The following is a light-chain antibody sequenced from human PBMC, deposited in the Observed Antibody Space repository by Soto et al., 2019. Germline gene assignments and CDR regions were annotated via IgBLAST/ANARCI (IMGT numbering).Light chain of an antibody. CDR3: CSYGGSRTLV. J-gene: IGLJ2*01. Sequence: QSVLTQPASVSGSPGQSITISCTGTSSDVGNYNLVSWYQQHPGKAPKLMIYEGSKWPSGVSNRFSGSKSGNTASLTISGLQAEDGADYYCCSYGGSRTLVFGGGTKLTVL. V-gene: IGLV2-23*01. CDR2: EGS. CDR1: SSDVGNYNL.